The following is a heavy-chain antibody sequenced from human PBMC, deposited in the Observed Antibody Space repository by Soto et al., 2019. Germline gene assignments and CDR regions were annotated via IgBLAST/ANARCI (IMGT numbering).Heavy chain of an antibody. Sequence: EVQLLESGGGLVQPGGSLRLSCAASGFTFSSYAMSWVRQAPGKGLEWVSAINGSGGSTYYADSVKGRFTISRDNSKNTLYLQMNSLRAEDTAVYYCAKDSPFWSGYYGDSSNYYYYGMDVWGQGTTVTVSS. V-gene: IGHV3-23*01. CDR1: GFTFSSYA. CDR2: INGSGGST. CDR3: AKDSPFWSGYYGDSSNYYYYGMDV. D-gene: IGHD3-3*01. J-gene: IGHJ6*02.